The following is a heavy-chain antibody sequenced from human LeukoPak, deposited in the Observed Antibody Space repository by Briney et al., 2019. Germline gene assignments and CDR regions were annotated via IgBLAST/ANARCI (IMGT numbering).Heavy chain of an antibody. CDR3: ATTRGELRYFDWLLS. CDR1: GGTFSGYA. Sequence: SVKVSCKASGGTFSGYAISWVRQAPGQGLEWMGRIIPILGIANYAQKFQGRVTITADKSTSTAYMELSSLRSEDTAVYYCATTRGELRYFDWLLSWGQGTLVTVSS. D-gene: IGHD3-9*01. V-gene: IGHV1-69*04. CDR2: IIPILGIA. J-gene: IGHJ4*02.